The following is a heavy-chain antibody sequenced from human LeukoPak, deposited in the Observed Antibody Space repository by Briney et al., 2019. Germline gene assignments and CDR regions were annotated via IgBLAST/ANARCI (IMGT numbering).Heavy chain of an antibody. D-gene: IGHD6-19*01. CDR3: ARAWSLGV. J-gene: IGHJ6*02. Sequence: QTPSHTCVMPGDSAFSNSAAWNWIRHPPSRGLEWLVRTYYRTEWHFDYADAVKGRITINSDTSKNKVSLQMKSLTPEDTDVYYCARAWSLGVWGQGTAVAVSS. CDR2: TYYRTEWHF. CDR1: GDSAFSNSAA. V-gene: IGHV6-1*01.